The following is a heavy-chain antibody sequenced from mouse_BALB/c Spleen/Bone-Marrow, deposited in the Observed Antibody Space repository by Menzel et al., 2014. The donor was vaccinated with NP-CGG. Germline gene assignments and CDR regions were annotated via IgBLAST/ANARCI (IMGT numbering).Heavy chain of an antibody. J-gene: IGHJ2*01. V-gene: IGHV1-26*01. CDR2: VNPNNGGT. D-gene: IGHD1-1*02. CDR3: AIGNYFDY. Sequence: EVKLVESGPDLVKPGASVKISCKASGYSFTGYYMHWVKQSHGKSLEWIGRVNPNNGGTSYNQKFKGKAILTVDKSSNRGWMGRRRVACEDAGVYYCAIGNYFDYWGQGTTLTVAS. CDR1: GYSFTGYY.